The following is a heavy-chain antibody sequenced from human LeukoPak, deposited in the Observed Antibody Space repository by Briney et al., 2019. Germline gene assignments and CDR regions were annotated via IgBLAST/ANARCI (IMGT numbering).Heavy chain of an antibody. Sequence: SETLSLTCSVSGDSISTSSYYWGWIRQPPGKGLEWIGSIYYRGTTYYNPSLKSRVTLSVDTSKNQFSLKLSSVTAADTAVYYCARDPYVGVTVNPPEYWFDPWGQETLVTVSS. CDR1: GDSISTSSYY. J-gene: IGHJ5*02. V-gene: IGHV4-39*07. CDR2: IYYRGTT. CDR3: ARDPYVGVTVNPPEYWFDP. D-gene: IGHD4-11*01.